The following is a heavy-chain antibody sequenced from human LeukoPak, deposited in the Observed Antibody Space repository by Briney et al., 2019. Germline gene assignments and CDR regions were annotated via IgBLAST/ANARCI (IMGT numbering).Heavy chain of an antibody. CDR2: IYNGGIT. Sequence: GGCLRLSCAASGFIVSSNYMSWVRQAPGKGLEWVSVIYNGGITYADSVKGRFTISRDSSENTVYLQMNSLRAEDTAVYYCARDLGYSSDYWGQGTLVTVSS. CDR1: GFIVSSNY. V-gene: IGHV3-66*01. D-gene: IGHD6-13*01. J-gene: IGHJ4*02. CDR3: ARDLGYSSDY.